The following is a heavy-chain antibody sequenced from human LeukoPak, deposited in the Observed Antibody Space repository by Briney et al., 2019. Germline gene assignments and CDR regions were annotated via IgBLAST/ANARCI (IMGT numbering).Heavy chain of an antibody. CDR3: VRDNPRCCGVVPANIDDY. Sequence: PGGSLRLSCAVSGLTFSIYGMHWVRQAPGKGLEWVTFIRDDGSSVHYADSVKGRFTVSRDHSKNTLYLQMRSLNAEDTAVYFCVRDNPRCCGVVPANIDDYWGQGTLVTVSS. D-gene: IGHD2-15*01. J-gene: IGHJ4*02. CDR2: IRDDGSSV. CDR1: GLTFSIYG. V-gene: IGHV3-30*02.